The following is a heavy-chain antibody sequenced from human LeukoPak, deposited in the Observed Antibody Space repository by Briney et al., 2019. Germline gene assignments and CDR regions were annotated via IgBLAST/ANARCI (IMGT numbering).Heavy chain of an antibody. D-gene: IGHD6-13*01. CDR1: GFTFSSYG. J-gene: IGHJ6*02. Sequence: GGSLRLSCAASGFTFSSYGMHWVRQAPGKGLEGVAFIRYDGSDKYYADSVKGRFTISRDNSKNTLYLQMNSLRAEDTAGYYCAKAARNYYYGMDVWGQGTTVTVSS. CDR2: IRYDGSDK. CDR3: AKAARNYYYGMDV. V-gene: IGHV3-30*02.